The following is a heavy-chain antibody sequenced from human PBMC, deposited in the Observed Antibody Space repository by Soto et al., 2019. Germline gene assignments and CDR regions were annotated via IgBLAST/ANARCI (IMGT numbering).Heavy chain of an antibody. J-gene: IGHJ6*02. CDR2: IRYDGSNK. Sequence: GESLKISCAASGFTFSSYGMHWVRQAPGKGLEWVAVIRYDGSNKYYADSVKGRFTISRDNSKNTLYLQMNSLRAEDTAVYYCARDLLVPADPRGDYYYGMDVWGQGTTVTVSS. D-gene: IGHD2-2*01. V-gene: IGHV3-33*01. CDR3: ARDLLVPADPRGDYYYGMDV. CDR1: GFTFSSYG.